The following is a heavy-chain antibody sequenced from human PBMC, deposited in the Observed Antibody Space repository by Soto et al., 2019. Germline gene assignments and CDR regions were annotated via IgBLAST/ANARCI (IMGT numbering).Heavy chain of an antibody. V-gene: IGHV1-18*01. CDR2: ISAYNGNT. D-gene: IGHD3-9*01. CDR3: ARQADYDILTGYYNPRFDY. J-gene: IGHJ4*02. Sequence: QVQLVQSGAEVKRPGGSVKVSSKASGYTFSSYGISWVRQAPGEGLEWMGWISAYNGNTNYAQKLQGRVTMTTDTSTSTAYMELRSLRSDDTAVYYCARQADYDILTGYYNPRFDYWGQGTLVTVSS. CDR1: GYTFSSYG.